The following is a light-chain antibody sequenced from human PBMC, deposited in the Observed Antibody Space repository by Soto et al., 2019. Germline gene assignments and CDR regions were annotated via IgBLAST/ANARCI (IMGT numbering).Light chain of an antibody. CDR3: ISYTGSSTSYV. CDR2: GVS. V-gene: IGLV2-14*01. J-gene: IGLJ1*01. CDR1: RSDIGSYNY. Sequence: QSALTQPASVCGAPGQSITIPCSGTRSDIGSYNYVAWYQQFPGKTHNILIYGVSNRPSGVSSRFSGSKSGNTASLTISGLPAEDEADYYCISYTGSSTSYVFGSGTKVTVL.